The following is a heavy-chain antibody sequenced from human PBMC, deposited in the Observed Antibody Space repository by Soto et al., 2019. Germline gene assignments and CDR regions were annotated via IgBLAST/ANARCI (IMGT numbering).Heavy chain of an antibody. J-gene: IGHJ4*02. CDR2: ISAYNGNT. V-gene: IGHV1-18*04. D-gene: IGHD2-2*01. Sequence: GASVKVSCKASGYSFTNYGISWVRQAPGQGLEWMGWISAYNGNTNSAQKFQGRVTMTTDTSTGTAYMELRSLRSDDTAVYYCARRYCSYTTCYSIDYWGQGTLVTVSS. CDR3: ARRYCSYTTCYSIDY. CDR1: GYSFTNYG.